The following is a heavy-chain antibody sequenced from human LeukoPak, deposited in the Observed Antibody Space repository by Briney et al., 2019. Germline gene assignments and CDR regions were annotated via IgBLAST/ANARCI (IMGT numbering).Heavy chain of an antibody. J-gene: IGHJ6*03. CDR1: GYSFTNYW. V-gene: IGHV5-51*01. CDR3: ARRGTSIATRGVGTYYYMDV. Sequence: GESLKISCKGSGYSFTNYWIGWVRQMPGKGLEWMGIIYPGDSDTRYNSSFQGQVTISADKSISTAYLQWSSLKASDTAIYYCARRGTSIATRGVGTYYYMDVWGKGTTVTVSS. D-gene: IGHD6-6*01. CDR2: IYPGDSDT.